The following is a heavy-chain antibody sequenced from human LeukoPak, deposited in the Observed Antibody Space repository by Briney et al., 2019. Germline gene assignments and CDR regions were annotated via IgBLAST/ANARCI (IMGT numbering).Heavy chain of an antibody. CDR1: GGSFSGYY. CDR2: INHSGST. CDR3: ASMGRGGSGSYCGFDP. D-gene: IGHD3-10*01. V-gene: IGHV4-34*01. J-gene: IGHJ5*02. Sequence: SETLSLTCAVYGGSFSGYYWSWIRQPPGKGLEWIGEINHSGSTNYNPSLKSRVTISVDTSKNQFSLKLSSVTAADTAVYYCASMGRGGSGSYCGFDPWGQGTLVTVSS.